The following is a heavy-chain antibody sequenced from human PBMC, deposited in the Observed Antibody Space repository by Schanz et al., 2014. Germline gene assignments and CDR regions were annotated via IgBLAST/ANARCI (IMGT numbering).Heavy chain of an antibody. J-gene: IGHJ4*02. CDR3: AKDRSWDYDSSGYFDY. Sequence: QGQLVESGGGVVQPGRSLRLSCAASGFMFSSYGMHWVRQAPGKGLEWVGVISYDGSKKSYADSVKGRFTISRDNSKNTLYLQMNSLRAEDTAVYYCAKDRSWDYDSSGYFDYWGQGTLVAVSS. V-gene: IGHV3-30*18. CDR1: GFMFSSYG. D-gene: IGHD3-22*01. CDR2: ISYDGSKK.